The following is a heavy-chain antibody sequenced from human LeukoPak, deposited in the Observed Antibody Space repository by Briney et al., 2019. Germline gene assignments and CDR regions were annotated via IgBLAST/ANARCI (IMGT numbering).Heavy chain of an antibody. CDR3: GRDRRATYYYDSSGYYSDF. D-gene: IGHD3-22*01. J-gene: IGHJ4*02. V-gene: IGHV4-39*07. CDR2: ISYSGNT. CDR1: GGSTSRGSYY. Sequence: SETLSLTCTLSGGSTSRGSYYWGWIRQPPGKGLQWIGSISYSGNTYSNPSLASRVTMSVDTSKNQFSQKLRSVTAADTAVYYCGRDRRATYYYDSSGYYSDFWGQGTLVTVSS.